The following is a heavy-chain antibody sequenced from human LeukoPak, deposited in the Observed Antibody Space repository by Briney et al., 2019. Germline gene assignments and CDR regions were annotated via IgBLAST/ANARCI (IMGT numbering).Heavy chain of an antibody. CDR3: ARVGLNYYYYYYGMDV. CDR1: GGSFSGYY. J-gene: IGHJ6*02. Sequence: SETLSLTCAVYGGSFYGGSFSGYYWSWIRQPPAQGLEWIGEINHSGSTNYNPSLKSRVTISVDTSKNQFSLKLSSVTAADTAVYYCARVGLNYYYYYYGMDVWGQGTTVTVSS. V-gene: IGHV4-34*01. CDR2: INHSGST. D-gene: IGHD1-20*01.